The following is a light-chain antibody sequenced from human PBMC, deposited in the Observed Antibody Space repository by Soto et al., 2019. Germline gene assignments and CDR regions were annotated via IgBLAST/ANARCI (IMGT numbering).Light chain of an antibody. CDR1: SSNIGAGYA. Sequence: QSVLTQPPSVSGAPGQRVTISCTGSSSNIGAGYAVHWYQQLPGTAPKLLIYINTNRPSGVPDRFSGSKSGTSASLAITGLQAEDEADYYCQSYDNSLSGPGVFGGGTKLTVL. CDR2: INT. CDR3: QSYDNSLSGPGV. J-gene: IGLJ2*01. V-gene: IGLV1-40*01.